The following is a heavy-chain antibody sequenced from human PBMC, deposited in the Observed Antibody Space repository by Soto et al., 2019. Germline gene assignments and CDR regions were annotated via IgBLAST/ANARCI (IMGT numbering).Heavy chain of an antibody. V-gene: IGHV3-30*18. J-gene: IGHJ4*02. D-gene: IGHD6-19*01. Sequence: PGGSLRLSCAASGFTFSSYGMHWVRQAPGKGLEWVAVISYDGSNKYYADSVKGRFTISRDNSKNTLYLQMNSLRAEDTAVYYCAKDSSSNGWLFDYWGQGTLVTVSS. CDR3: AKDSSSNGWLFDY. CDR2: ISYDGSNK. CDR1: GFTFSSYG.